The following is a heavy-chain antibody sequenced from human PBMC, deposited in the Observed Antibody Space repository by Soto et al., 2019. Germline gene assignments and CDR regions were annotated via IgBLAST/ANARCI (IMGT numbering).Heavy chain of an antibody. CDR2: IIPIFGTA. D-gene: IGHD6-19*01. J-gene: IGHJ6*02. CDR3: ARDRPEQWLRSAGYYCYGMDV. V-gene: IGHV1-69*01. Sequence: QVQLVQSGAEVKKPGSSVKVSCKASGGTFSSYAISWVRQAPGQGLEWMGGIIPIFGTANYAQKCQGRVTITADESTSTAYMELSSLRSEDTAVYYCARDRPEQWLRSAGYYCYGMDVWGQGTTVTVSS. CDR1: GGTFSSYA.